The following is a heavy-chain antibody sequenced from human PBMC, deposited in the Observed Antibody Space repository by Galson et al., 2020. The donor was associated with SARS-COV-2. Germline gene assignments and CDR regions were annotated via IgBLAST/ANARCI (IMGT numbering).Heavy chain of an antibody. J-gene: IGHJ6*03. V-gene: IGHV3-33*06. CDR1: GFTFSSYG. CDR2: IWYDGSNK. D-gene: IGHD3-10*01. Sequence: GGSLRLSCVASGFTFSSYGMHWVRQAPGKGLEWVAVIWYDGSNKYYADSVKGRFTISRDNSKNTLYLQMNSLRAEDTAVYYCAKEGTSYYKMDYYYMDVWGKGTTVTVSS. CDR3: AKEGTSYYKMDYYYMDV.